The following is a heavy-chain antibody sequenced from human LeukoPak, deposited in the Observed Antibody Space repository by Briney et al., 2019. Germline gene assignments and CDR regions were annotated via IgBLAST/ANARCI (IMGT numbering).Heavy chain of an antibody. V-gene: IGHV3-53*04. CDR1: GFSVSPNY. CDR3: AREGESRYFDL. CDR2: IYRGDNT. D-gene: IGHD2-15*01. Sequence: GGSLRLSCAASGFSVSPNYMSWVRQAPGKGLEWVSVIYRGDNTAYADSVTGRFMVSRLTSNNTIFLQMDNLRPEDTAVYYCAREGESRYFDLWGLGTLVIVS. J-gene: IGHJ2*01.